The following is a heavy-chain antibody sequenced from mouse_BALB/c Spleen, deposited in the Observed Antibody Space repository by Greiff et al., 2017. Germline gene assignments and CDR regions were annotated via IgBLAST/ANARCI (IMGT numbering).Heavy chain of an antibody. D-gene: IGHD3-3*01. V-gene: IGHV14-3*02. Sequence: VQLQQSGAELVKPGASVKLSCTASGFNIKDTYMHWVKQRPEQGLEWIGRIDPANGNTKYDPKFQGKATITAVTSSNTAYLQLSSLTSEDTAVYYCARGGDFLAWFAYWGQGTLVTVSA. CDR1: GFNIKDTY. J-gene: IGHJ3*01. CDR2: IDPANGNT. CDR3: ARGGDFLAWFAY.